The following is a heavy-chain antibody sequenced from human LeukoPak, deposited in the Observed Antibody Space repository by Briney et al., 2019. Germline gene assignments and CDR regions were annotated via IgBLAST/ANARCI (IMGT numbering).Heavy chain of an antibody. D-gene: IGHD2-2*01. Sequence: GGSLRLSCAASGFTFSNFWMSWVRQAPGKGLEWVATIRQDGSQKYYVDSVKGRFTISRDNAKNSLYLQMNSLRAEDTAIYYCANFLEPAAAWGQGTLVTVSS. CDR1: GFTFSNFW. V-gene: IGHV3-7*01. CDR3: ANFLEPAAA. CDR2: IRQDGSQK. J-gene: IGHJ4*02.